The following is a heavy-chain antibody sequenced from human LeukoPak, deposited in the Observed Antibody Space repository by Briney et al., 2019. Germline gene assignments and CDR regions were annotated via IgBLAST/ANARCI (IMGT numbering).Heavy chain of an antibody. CDR3: AKVPGGNFFYYYYMDV. V-gene: IGHV3-23*01. D-gene: IGHD1-1*01. CDR1: GFTISSYG. CDR2: ISGSSGST. Sequence: GGSLRLSCAASGFTISSYGMNWVRQAPGKGLEWVSAISGSSGSTYYADSVKGRFTISRDNSKNTLYLQMNSLRAEDTAVYYCAKVPGGNFFYYYYMDVWGKGTTVTISS. J-gene: IGHJ6*03.